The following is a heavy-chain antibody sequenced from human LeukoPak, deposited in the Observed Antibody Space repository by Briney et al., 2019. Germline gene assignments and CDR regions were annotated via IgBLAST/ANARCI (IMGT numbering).Heavy chain of an antibody. Sequence: GRSLRLSCAASGFTFSSYGMHWVRQAPGKGLEWVAVISYDGSNKYYADSVKGRFTISRDNSKNTLYLQMKSLRAEDTAVYYCAKGSWDYWGQGTLVTVSS. CDR1: GFTFSSYG. CDR3: AKGSWDY. CDR2: ISYDGSNK. V-gene: IGHV3-30*18. J-gene: IGHJ4*02.